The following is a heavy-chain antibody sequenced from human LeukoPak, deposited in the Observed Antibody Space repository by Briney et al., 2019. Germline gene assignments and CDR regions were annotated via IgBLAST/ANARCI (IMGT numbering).Heavy chain of an antibody. D-gene: IGHD4-11*01. CDR1: GGSISSYY. CDR3: ARGLMDSNHLYYYHYYMDV. J-gene: IGHJ6*03. CDR2: IYYSGST. Sequence: PSETLSLTCTVSGGSISSYYWSWVRQPPGKGLEWIGYIYYSGSTNYNPSLKSRVTISVDTSKNQFSLKLSSVTAADTAVYYCARGLMDSNHLYYYHYYMDVWGKGTTVTVSS. V-gene: IGHV4-59*01.